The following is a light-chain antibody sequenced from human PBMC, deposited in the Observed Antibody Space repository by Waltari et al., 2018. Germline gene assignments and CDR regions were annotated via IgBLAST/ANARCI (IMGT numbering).Light chain of an antibody. J-gene: IGLJ2*01. CDR3: ASYTSGSTHVA. V-gene: IGLV2-14*01. Sequence: QSALTQPASVSGSPGQSITISCTGTSSDIGAYHYVSWYQQFPGKAPKLIIYDVSKRPSGVSNRFAGSKAVDSASLTISGLQVDDEAHYHCASYTSGSTHVAFGGGTQVTVL. CDR2: DVS. CDR1: SSDIGAYHY.